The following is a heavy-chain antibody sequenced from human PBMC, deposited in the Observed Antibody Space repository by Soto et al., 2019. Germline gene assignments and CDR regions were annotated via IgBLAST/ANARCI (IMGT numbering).Heavy chain of an antibody. V-gene: IGHV3-33*01. CDR2: IWSDGSTE. D-gene: IGHD2-2*01. CDR1: GFTFDRYG. J-gene: IGHJ5*02. Sequence: GSLRLSCATSGFTFDRYGMHWVRQAPGKGLEWVAVIWSDGSTEYYADSVKGRFTISRDNSKNTMYLQMNSLRGEDTGVYYCARGRIPSAIFYWFDPWGQGTLVTVS. CDR3: ARGRIPSAIFYWFDP.